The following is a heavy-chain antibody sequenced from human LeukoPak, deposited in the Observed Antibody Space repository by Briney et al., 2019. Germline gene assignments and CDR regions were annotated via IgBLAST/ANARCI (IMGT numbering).Heavy chain of an antibody. V-gene: IGHV4-39*01. J-gene: IGHJ4*02. CDR1: GGAIISDNFY. CDR3: GRLFDS. Sequence: SETLSLTCTVSGGAIISDNFYWGWVRQPPGKGLGWVGSINYSGTTYYNPSLRSRLSISVDTSRTQFFLRLNSVTAADTAVYYCGRLFDSWGQGILVTVSS. CDR2: INYSGTT.